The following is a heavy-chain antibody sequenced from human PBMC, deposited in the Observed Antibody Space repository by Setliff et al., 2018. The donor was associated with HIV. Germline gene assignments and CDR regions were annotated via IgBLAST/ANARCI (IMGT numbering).Heavy chain of an antibody. CDR1: GDSVSSNSAT. J-gene: IGHJ4*02. D-gene: IGHD6-13*01. V-gene: IGHV6-1*01. Sequence: SPTLSLTCAISGDSVSSNSATWNWIRLSPSRGLEWLGRTYYRSKFYNDYAVSVKSRIIINPDTSKNQFSLQLNSVTTEDTAVYYCARGGKIAAAGGIFDYWGQGTLVTVSS. CDR3: ARGGKIAAAGGIFDY. CDR2: TYYRSKFYN.